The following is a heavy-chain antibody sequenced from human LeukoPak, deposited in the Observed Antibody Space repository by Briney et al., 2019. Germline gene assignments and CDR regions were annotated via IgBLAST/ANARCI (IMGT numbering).Heavy chain of an antibody. CDR3: ARGHYYDSSGYYSPFDY. D-gene: IGHD3-22*01. Sequence: PSETLSLTCAVYGGSFSGYYWSWIRQPPGKGLEWIGEINHSGSTNYNPSLKSRVTISVDTSKNQFSLKLSSVTAADTAVYYCARGHYYDSSGYYSPFDYWGQGTLVTVSS. CDR2: INHSGST. J-gene: IGHJ4*02. CDR1: GGSFSGYY. V-gene: IGHV4-34*01.